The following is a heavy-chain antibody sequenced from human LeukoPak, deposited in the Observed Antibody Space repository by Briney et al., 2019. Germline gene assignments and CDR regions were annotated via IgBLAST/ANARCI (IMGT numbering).Heavy chain of an antibody. CDR3: ARRVDDSNVYYFNWYFDL. D-gene: IGHD3-22*01. V-gene: IGHV4-39*01. Sequence: SETLSLTCTVSGDSITGYYWGWIRQPPGKGLEWIGNIYYTGNTYYNASLKSRVTISVDTSKNQFSLKLSSVTAADTAVYYCARRVDDSNVYYFNWYFDLWGRGTLVTVSS. J-gene: IGHJ2*01. CDR1: GDSITGYY. CDR2: IYYTGNT.